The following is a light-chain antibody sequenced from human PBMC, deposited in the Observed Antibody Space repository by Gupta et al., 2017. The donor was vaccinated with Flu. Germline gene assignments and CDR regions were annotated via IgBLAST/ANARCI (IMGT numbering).Light chain of an antibody. Sequence: EIVMTQSPATLSVSPGERATLSCRASQSVSSNLAWYQQKPGQAPRLLIYGASTRATVVPARFSGSGSGTEFTLTISSLQSEDFAVYYCQQYNNWLPYTFGQGTKLEI. CDR3: QQYNNWLPYT. V-gene: IGKV3-15*01. CDR1: QSVSSN. CDR2: GAS. J-gene: IGKJ2*01.